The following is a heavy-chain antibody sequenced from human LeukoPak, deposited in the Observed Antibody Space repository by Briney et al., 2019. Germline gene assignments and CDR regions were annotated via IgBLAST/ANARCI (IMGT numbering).Heavy chain of an antibody. V-gene: IGHV3-9*03. J-gene: IGHJ4*02. CDR2: ISWNSGSI. Sequence: GGSLRLSCAASGFTFDDYALHWVRQAPGKGPEWVSGISWNSGSIGYADSVKGRFTISRDNAKNSLYLQINSLRAEDMALYYCAKGVGRLGELSPHIDYWGQGTLVTVSS. CDR3: AKGVGRLGELSPHIDY. D-gene: IGHD3-16*02. CDR1: GFTFDDYA.